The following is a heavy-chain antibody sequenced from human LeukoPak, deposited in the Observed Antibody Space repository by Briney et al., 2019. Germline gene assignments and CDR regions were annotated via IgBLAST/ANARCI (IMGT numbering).Heavy chain of an antibody. CDR2: ISGSGGST. CDR1: GFTFSTYG. V-gene: IGHV3-23*01. J-gene: IGHJ4*02. CDR3: AKASGDGDYVPIYYFDY. Sequence: GGSLRLSCAASGFTFSTYGMGWGRQAPGKGLEWVSAISGSGGSTYYADSVKGRFTISRDNSKNTLYLQMNSLRAEDTAVYYCAKASGDGDYVPIYYFDYWGQGTLVTVSS. D-gene: IGHD4-17*01.